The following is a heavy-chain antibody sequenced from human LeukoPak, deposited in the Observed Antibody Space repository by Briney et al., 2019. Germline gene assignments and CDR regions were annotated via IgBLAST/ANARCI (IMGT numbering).Heavy chain of an antibody. CDR3: ARDVHGDYGSGWFDP. V-gene: IGHV1-69*05. D-gene: IGHD4-17*01. CDR1: GRTFNNSA. Sequence: GASVKVSCKTSGRTFNNSAISWVRQAPGQRLEWLGGIMPLFGTAGYAQKFQGRVTITKDESTRTVYLELTSLTSDDSAVYYCARDVHGDYGSGWFDPWGRGTLVSVSS. CDR2: IMPLFGTA. J-gene: IGHJ5*02.